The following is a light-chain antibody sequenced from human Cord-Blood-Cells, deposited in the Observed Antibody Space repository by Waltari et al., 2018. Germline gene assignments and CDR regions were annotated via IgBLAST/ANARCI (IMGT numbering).Light chain of an antibody. CDR3: QQSYSTPWR. CDR2: AAS. CDR1: QSISSY. Sequence: DIQMTQSPSSLSASVGDRVTITCRASQSISSYLNWYQQKPGKAPKLLIYAASSLQSGVPSRFSGSGSGTDFTLTISSLQPEDCATYYCQQSYSTPWRFGQGTKVEIK. V-gene: IGKV1-39*01. J-gene: IGKJ1*01.